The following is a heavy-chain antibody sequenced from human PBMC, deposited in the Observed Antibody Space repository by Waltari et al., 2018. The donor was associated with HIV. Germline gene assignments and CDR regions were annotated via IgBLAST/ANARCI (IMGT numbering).Heavy chain of an antibody. Sequence: QVQLVQSGAEVKKPGASVKVSCKASGYTFTSYGILWVRQAPGQGLEWMGWISTYNGNTSYAQNLQGRVTMTTDTSTNTAYMELRSLRSDDTAVYYCARVSLNDDFWSGYTYWGQGTLVTVSS. CDR2: ISTYNGNT. D-gene: IGHD3-3*01. CDR3: ARVSLNDDFWSGYTY. CDR1: GYTFTSYG. V-gene: IGHV1-18*01. J-gene: IGHJ4*02.